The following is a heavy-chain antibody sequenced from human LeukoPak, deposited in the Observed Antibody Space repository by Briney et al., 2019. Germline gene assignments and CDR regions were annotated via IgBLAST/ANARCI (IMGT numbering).Heavy chain of an antibody. J-gene: IGHJ3*02. CDR1: GYTFTSYY. V-gene: IGHV1-2*02. CDR2: INPNSGGT. D-gene: IGHD6-19*01. CDR3: ARASGGQWLNAFDI. Sequence: GASVKVSCKPSGYTFTSYYMHWVRQAPGQGLEWMGWINPNSGGTNYAQKFQGRVTMTRDTSISTAYMELSRLRSDDTAVYYCARASGGQWLNAFDIWGQGTMVTVSS.